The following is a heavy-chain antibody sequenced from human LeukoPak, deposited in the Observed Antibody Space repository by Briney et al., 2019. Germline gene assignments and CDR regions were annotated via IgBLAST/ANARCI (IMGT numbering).Heavy chain of an antibody. CDR1: GYSFTSYW. CDR2: IYPGDSDT. Sequence: GESLKISCKGSGYSFTSYWIGWVRQTPGKGLEWMGIIYPGDSDTRYSPSFQGQVTISADKSISTAYLQWSSLKASDTAMYYCARHKGSGSYPYGFNFDYWGQGTLVTVSS. V-gene: IGHV5-51*01. CDR3: ARHKGSGSYPYGFNFDY. J-gene: IGHJ4*02. D-gene: IGHD1-26*01.